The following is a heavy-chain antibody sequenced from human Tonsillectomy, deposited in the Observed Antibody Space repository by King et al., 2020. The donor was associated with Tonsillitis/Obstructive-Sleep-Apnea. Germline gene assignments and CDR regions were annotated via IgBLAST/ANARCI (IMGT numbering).Heavy chain of an antibody. D-gene: IGHD1-20*01. CDR3: AKAGISGTAAFVI. CDR1: GFTFDDYA. V-gene: IGHV3-9*01. CDR2: ISWNSGSI. J-gene: IGHJ3*02. Sequence: VQLVESGGGLVQPGRSLRLSCAASGFTFDDYAMHWVRQAPGKGLEWVSGISWNSGSIGYADSVKGRFTISRDNAKNSLYLQMNSLRAEDTALYYCAKAGISGTAAFVIWGQGTMVTVSS.